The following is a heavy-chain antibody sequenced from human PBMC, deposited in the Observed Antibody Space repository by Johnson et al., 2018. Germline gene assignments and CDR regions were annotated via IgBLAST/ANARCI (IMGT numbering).Heavy chain of an antibody. CDR2: ISSSSSYI. Sequence: EVQLVESGGGLVKPGGSLRLSCAASGFTFSSYSMNWVRQAPGKGLEWVSSISSSSSYIYYADSVKGRSTISRDNAKNSLYLQMNSLRAEDTAVYYCARTVGATSAYYYGRDVWGQGTTVTVSS. CDR3: ARTVGATSAYYYGRDV. CDR1: GFTFSSYS. J-gene: IGHJ6*02. V-gene: IGHV3-21*01. D-gene: IGHD1-26*01.